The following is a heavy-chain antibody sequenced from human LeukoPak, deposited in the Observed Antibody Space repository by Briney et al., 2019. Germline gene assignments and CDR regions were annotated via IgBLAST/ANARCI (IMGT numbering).Heavy chain of an antibody. Sequence: GGSLRLSCAASGFTFSDYWMTWVRQAPGKGLEWVAHIKQDGSEEYYVDSVKGRFTISRDNAKNSLYLQMNSLRAEDTAVYYCARTPATSGRYYFDYWGQGTLVTVSS. CDR2: IKQDGSEE. J-gene: IGHJ4*02. CDR1: GFTFSDYW. CDR3: ARTPATSGRYYFDY. V-gene: IGHV3-7*01. D-gene: IGHD1-26*01.